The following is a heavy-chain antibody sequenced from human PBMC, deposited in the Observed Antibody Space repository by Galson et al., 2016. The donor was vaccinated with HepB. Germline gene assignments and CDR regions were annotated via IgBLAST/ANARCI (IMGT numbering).Heavy chain of an antibody. J-gene: IGHJ4*02. V-gene: IGHV3-74*01. CDR3: TRGGVRGARHFDY. CDR1: GFTFSSYW. CDR2: INNDGSST. D-gene: IGHD3-10*01. Sequence: SLRLSCAVSGFTFSSYWMYWVRQAPGKGLVWVSRINNDGSSTDYVDSVTGRFTISRDNAKKTLYLQMSSLRAEDTAVYYCTRGGVRGARHFDYWGQGTLVTVSS.